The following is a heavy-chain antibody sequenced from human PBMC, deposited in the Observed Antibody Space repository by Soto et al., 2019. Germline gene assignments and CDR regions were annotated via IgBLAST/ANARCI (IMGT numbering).Heavy chain of an antibody. CDR1: GYTFPSYD. D-gene: IGHD2-2*01. V-gene: IGHV1-8*01. CDR2: MNPNRGNP. CDR3: ARNRYCSSTSCYAPTNYYYYYMDV. Sequence: ASVKVSCKASGYTFPSYDINWVRQATGQGLEGMGWMNPNRGNPGFAQKFRGRVPMTRKPPISTAYMELSSLRSEDTAVYYCARNRYCSSTSCYAPTNYYYYYMDVWGKGTTVTVSS. J-gene: IGHJ6*03.